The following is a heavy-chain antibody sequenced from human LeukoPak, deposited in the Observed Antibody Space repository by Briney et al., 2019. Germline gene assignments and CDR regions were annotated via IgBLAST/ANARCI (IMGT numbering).Heavy chain of an antibody. Sequence: PGGSLTLSCAASGFTFSSKWRHWVRQAPGKGLVWVSRIHKDGSSTTYADSVKGRFTISRDNAKNTLYLQMNSLRAEDTAMYYCAREAYGSGNYYSDYWGQGTLVTVSS. CDR2: IHKDGSST. D-gene: IGHD3-10*01. CDR3: AREAYGSGNYYSDY. J-gene: IGHJ4*02. CDR1: GFTFSSKW. V-gene: IGHV3-74*01.